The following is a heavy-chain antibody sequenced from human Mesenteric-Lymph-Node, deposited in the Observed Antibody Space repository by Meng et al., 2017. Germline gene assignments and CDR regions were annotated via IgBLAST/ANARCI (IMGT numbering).Heavy chain of an antibody. CDR3: ARDLSGRIRPLSGPPDFDH. V-gene: IGHV1-18*01. D-gene: IGHD6-19*01. J-gene: IGHJ4*02. Sequence: ASVKVSCKTSGYIFSNFGVQWGRQAPGEGIEGLGWSSGYSGSAEVAQKFQGRFAMTTETSTSTAYMELRSLGPDDTAVYFCARDLSGRIRPLSGPPDFDHWGQGTLVTVSS. CDR2: SSGYSGSA. CDR1: GYIFSNFG.